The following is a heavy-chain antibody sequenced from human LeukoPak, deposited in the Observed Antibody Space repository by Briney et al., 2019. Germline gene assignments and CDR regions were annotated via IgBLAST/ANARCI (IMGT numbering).Heavy chain of an antibody. Sequence: SETLSLTCAVYGGSFSGYYWSWIRQPPGKGLEWIGEINHSGSTNYNPSLKSRVTISVDTSKNQFSLKLSSVTAADTAVNYCARGRTHAFDIWGQGTMVTVSS. CDR2: INHSGST. CDR3: ARGRTHAFDI. V-gene: IGHV4-34*01. CDR1: GGSFSGYY. J-gene: IGHJ3*02.